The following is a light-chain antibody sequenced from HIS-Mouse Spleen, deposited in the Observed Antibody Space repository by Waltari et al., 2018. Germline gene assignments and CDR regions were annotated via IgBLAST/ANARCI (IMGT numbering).Light chain of an antibody. CDR3: SSYTSSSTWV. CDR1: SSEVGGYHY. V-gene: IGLV2-14*01. J-gene: IGLJ3*02. Sequence: QPALTQPASVSGSPGQSITVSCTGTSSEVGGYHYVSWYHQHQGKAPKLMIYEVSHRPSGVSNRFSGSKSGNTASLTISGLQAEDEADYYCSSYTSSSTWVFGGGTKLTVL. CDR2: EVS.